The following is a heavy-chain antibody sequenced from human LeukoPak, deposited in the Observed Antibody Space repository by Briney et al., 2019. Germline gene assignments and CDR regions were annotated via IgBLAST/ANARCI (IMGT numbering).Heavy chain of an antibody. V-gene: IGHV3-21*04. J-gene: IGHJ4*02. Sequence: PGGSLRLSCAASGFTFSRYSMNWVRQAPGKGLEWVSSISYTGTYIYYADSVKGRFTISRDNAQNSLYLQMNSLRAEDTAIYYCVRDRGTYRPIDYWGQGTLVTVSS. CDR2: ISYTGTYI. D-gene: IGHD1-26*01. CDR1: GFTFSRYS. CDR3: VRDRGTYRPIDY.